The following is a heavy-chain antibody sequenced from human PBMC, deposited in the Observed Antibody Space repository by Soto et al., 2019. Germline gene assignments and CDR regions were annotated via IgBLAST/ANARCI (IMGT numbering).Heavy chain of an antibody. D-gene: IGHD2-15*01. CDR1: GFTFSSYA. CDR3: AIVPNCSGGSCYPGLLDY. J-gene: IGHJ4*02. Sequence: EVQLLESGGGLVQPGGSLRLSCAASGFTFSSYAMSWVRKAPGKGLEWVSAISGSGGSTYYADSVKGRFTISRDNSKNTLYLQMNSLRAEDTAVYYCAIVPNCSGGSCYPGLLDYWGQGTLVTVSS. V-gene: IGHV3-23*01. CDR2: ISGSGGST.